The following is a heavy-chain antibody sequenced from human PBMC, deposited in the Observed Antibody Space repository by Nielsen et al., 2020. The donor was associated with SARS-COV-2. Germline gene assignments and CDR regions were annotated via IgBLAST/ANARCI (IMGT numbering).Heavy chain of an antibody. CDR3: ARDSYGMDV. CDR2: ISGSGGST. J-gene: IGHJ6*02. V-gene: IGHV3-23*01. CDR1: GFTFSSYA. Sequence: GESLKISCAASGFTFSSYAMSWVRQAPGKGLEWVSAISGSGGSTYYADSVKGRFTISRDNSKNTLYLQMNSLRAEDTAVYYCARDSYGMDVWGQGTTVTVSS.